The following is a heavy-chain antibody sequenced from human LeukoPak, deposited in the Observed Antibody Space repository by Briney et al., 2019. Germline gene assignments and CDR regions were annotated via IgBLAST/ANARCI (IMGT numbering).Heavy chain of an antibody. D-gene: IGHD3-22*01. CDR1: GFTFSSYG. CDR2: IWYDGSNK. CDR3: ARAMSYYDSSGYYFDY. J-gene: IGHJ4*02. Sequence: GRSLRLSCAASGFTFSSYGMHWVRQAPGKGLEGVAVIWYDGSNKYYADSVKGRFTISRDSSKNTLYLKMNSMSAEATAVSYCARAMSYYDSSGYYFDYWGQGPLVTVSS. V-gene: IGHV3-33*01.